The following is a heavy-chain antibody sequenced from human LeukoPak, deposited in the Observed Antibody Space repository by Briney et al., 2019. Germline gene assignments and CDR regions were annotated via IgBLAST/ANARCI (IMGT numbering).Heavy chain of an antibody. D-gene: IGHD6-6*01. CDR2: TYDTGTT. V-gene: IGHV4-59*08. CDR1: GGSISGFV. CDR3: ARVKGSNWFDP. Sequence: SETLSLTCNVSGGSISGFVWSWIRQPPGEGLDYIGFTYDTGTTNYNPPLKSRVTLSVDTSKNQFSLRLNSVTAADTAVYYCARVKGSNWFDPWGQGTLVTVSS. J-gene: IGHJ5*02.